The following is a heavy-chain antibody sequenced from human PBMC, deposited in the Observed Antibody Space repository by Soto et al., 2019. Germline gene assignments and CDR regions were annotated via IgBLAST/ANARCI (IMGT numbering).Heavy chain of an antibody. D-gene: IGHD3-22*01. V-gene: IGHV3-53*01. CDR2: IYSGGST. J-gene: IGHJ3*02. Sequence: EAQLVESGGGLIQPGGSLRLSCAASGFTVSNNYMVWVRQAPGKGLEWVSVIYSGGSTYYADSVKGRFTISRDKSNNTLYIQMNTLRAEDTAVYYCARGLNYFDHHAFDIWGQGTMVTVSS. CDR3: ARGLNYFDHHAFDI. CDR1: GFTVSNNY.